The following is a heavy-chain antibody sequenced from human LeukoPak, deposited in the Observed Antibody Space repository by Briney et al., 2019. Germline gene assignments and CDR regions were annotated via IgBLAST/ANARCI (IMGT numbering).Heavy chain of an antibody. Sequence: GGSLRLSCSASGFTFSRSPMHWVRQAPGKGLEYVSAISSDGVSTYYGDSVKGRFTISRDNSKNTLYLQMSSLRAEDTALYYCVKETAFYDHWGPGTLVAVSS. D-gene: IGHD2/OR15-2a*01. CDR3: VKETAFYDH. V-gene: IGHV3-64D*06. CDR1: GFTFSRSP. J-gene: IGHJ4*02. CDR2: ISSDGVST.